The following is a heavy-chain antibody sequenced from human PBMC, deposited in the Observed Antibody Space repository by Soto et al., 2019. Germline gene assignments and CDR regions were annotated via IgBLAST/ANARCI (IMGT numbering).Heavy chain of an antibody. CDR3: ARVSLYSSGWYWFDP. J-gene: IGHJ5*02. V-gene: IGHV1-2*04. CDR2: INPNSGGT. Sequence: ASVKVSCKASGYTFTGYYMHWVRQAPGQGLEWMGWINPNSGGTNYAQKFQGWVTMTRDTSISTAYMELSRLRSDDTAVYYCARVSLYSSGWYWFDPWGQGTLVTVSS. CDR1: GYTFTGYY. D-gene: IGHD6-19*01.